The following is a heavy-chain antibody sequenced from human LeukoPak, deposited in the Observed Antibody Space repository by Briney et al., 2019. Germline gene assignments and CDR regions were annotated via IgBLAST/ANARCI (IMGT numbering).Heavy chain of an antibody. CDR3: ARAYRGYCSGGTCYSDY. J-gene: IGHJ4*02. CDR2: IHSDGSST. V-gene: IGHV3-74*01. CDR1: GFTFNTCW. D-gene: IGHD2-15*01. Sequence: GGSLRLSCAASGFTFNTCWTHWVRQAPGKGLAWVSGIHSDGSSTSYADSVKGRFTISRDNAKNTLYLQMNSLRAEDTAVYYCARAYRGYCSGGTCYSDYWGQGTLVTVSS.